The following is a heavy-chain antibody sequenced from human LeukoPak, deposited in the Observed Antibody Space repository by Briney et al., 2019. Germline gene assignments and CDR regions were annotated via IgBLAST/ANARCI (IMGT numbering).Heavy chain of an antibody. V-gene: IGHV3-7*01. J-gene: IGHJ5*02. D-gene: IGHD6-13*01. CDR2: IKEDGSEK. CDR1: GFTFSSYG. CDR3: ARASSWYTPSRFDP. Sequence: PGGSLRLSCAASGFTFSSYGMHWVRQAPGKGLEWVANIKEDGSEKYYVDSVKGRFTISRDNAKNSLYLQMNSLRAEDTAVYYCARASSWYTPSRFDPWGQGTLVTVSS.